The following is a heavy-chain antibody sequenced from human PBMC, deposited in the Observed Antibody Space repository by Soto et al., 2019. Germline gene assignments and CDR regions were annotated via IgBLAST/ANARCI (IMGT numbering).Heavy chain of an antibody. D-gene: IGHD3-22*01. CDR2: ISHDGNK. V-gene: IGHV3-30-3*01. J-gene: IGHJ1*01. CDR3: AREDESSGYAGTSHH. CDR1: GFTFSGYV. Sequence: QVQLVESGGDVVQPGRSLRLSCAASGFTFSGYVFHWVRQIPGKGLEWVGLISHDGNKQYADSVKDRFTISRDNSKNELYLEMNSLRVEDTALYYCAREDESSGYAGTSHHRGKGTLVTVSP.